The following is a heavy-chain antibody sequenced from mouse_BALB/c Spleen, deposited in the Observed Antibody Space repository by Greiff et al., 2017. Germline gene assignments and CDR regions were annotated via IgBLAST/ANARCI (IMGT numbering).Heavy chain of an antibody. D-gene: IGHD4-1*01. CDR3: ARGREDWDDY. V-gene: IGHV1-26*01. Sequence: VQLQQSGPELVKPGASVKISCKASGYSFTGYYMHWVKQSHVKSLEWIGRINPYNGATSYNQNFKDKASLTVDKSSSTAYMELHSLTSEDSAVYYCARGREDWDDYWGQGTTLTVSS. J-gene: IGHJ2*01. CDR1: GYSFTGYY. CDR2: INPYNGAT.